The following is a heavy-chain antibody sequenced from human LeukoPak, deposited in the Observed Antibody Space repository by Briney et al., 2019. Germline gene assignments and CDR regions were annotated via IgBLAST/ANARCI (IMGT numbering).Heavy chain of an antibody. CDR3: ASPLPVEMATVGAFDI. D-gene: IGHD5-24*01. J-gene: IGHJ3*02. V-gene: IGHV4-38-2*02. CDR1: GYSISSGYY. CDR2: TYHSGST. Sequence: PSETLSLTCTVSGYSISSGYYWGWIRQPPGKGLEWIGSTYHSGSTYYNPSLKSRVTISVDTSKNQFSLKLSSVTAADTAVYYCASPLPVEMATVGAFDIWGQGTMVTVSS.